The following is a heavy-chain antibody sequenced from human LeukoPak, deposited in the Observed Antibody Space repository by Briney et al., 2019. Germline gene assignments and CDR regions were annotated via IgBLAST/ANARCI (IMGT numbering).Heavy chain of an antibody. Sequence: GGSLRLSCAASGFTSSSYAMSWVRQAPGKGLEWVSAISGSGGSTYYADSVKGRFTISRDNSKNTLYLHMYSLRVEDTALYYCATYSNHFFDYWGQGTLVTVSS. V-gene: IGHV3-23*01. CDR3: ATYSNHFFDY. J-gene: IGHJ4*02. CDR1: GFTSSSYA. D-gene: IGHD4-11*01. CDR2: ISGSGGST.